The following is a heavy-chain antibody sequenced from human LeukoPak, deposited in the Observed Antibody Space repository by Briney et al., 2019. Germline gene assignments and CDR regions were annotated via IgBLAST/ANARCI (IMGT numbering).Heavy chain of an antibody. D-gene: IGHD2-21*02. CDR3: ARISRYCGGDCYFDY. CDR2: IYSGGST. CDR1: GFTFSDYY. J-gene: IGHJ4*02. V-gene: IGHV3-53*04. Sequence: PGGSLRLSCAASGFTFSDYYMSWIRQAPGKGLEWVSVIYSGGSTYYADSVKGRFTISRHNSKNTLYLQMNSLRAEDTAVYYCARISRYCGGDCYFDYWGQGTLVTVSS.